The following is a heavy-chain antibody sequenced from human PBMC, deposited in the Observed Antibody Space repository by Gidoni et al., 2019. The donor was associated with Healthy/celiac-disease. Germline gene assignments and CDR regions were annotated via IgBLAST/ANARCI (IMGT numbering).Heavy chain of an antibody. CDR1: GFTFSSYS. CDR2: ISSSSSYI. D-gene: IGHD2-21*02. CDR3: ARGYCGGDCLDY. Sequence: EVQLVESGGGLVKPGGSLRLSCAASGFTFSSYSMNWVRQAPGKGLEWVSSISSSSSYIYYADSVKGRFTISRDNAKNSLYLQMNSLRAEDTAVYYCARGYCGGDCLDYWGQGTLVTVSS. V-gene: IGHV3-21*01. J-gene: IGHJ4*02.